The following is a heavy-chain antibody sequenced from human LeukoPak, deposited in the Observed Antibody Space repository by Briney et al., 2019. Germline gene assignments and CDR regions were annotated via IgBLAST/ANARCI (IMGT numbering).Heavy chain of an antibody. V-gene: IGHV4-39*01. D-gene: IGHD2-8*01. CDR2: IYYSGST. Sequence: SETLSLTCIVSGGSISSTTYYWGWIRQPPGKGLEWIGSIYYSGSTWYNPSLKSRVTVSADTPKNQFSLKLTSVTAADTAVYYCARDRACSNGVCSYFDYWGQGTVVTVSS. CDR1: GGSISSTTYY. CDR3: ARDRACSNGVCSYFDY. J-gene: IGHJ4*02.